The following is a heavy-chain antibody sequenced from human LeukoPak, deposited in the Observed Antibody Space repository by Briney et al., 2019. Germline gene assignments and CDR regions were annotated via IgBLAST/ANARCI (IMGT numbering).Heavy chain of an antibody. CDR2: ISSSSSYI. CDR1: GFTFSSYT. D-gene: IGHD3-10*01. CDR3: ARDPGAGFDNFDY. J-gene: IGHJ4*02. V-gene: IGHV3-21*01. Sequence: GGSLRLSCAASGFTFSSYTMNWVRQAPGKGLEWVSSISSSSSYIYYADSVKGRFTISRDNAKNSLYLQMNSLRAEDTAVYYCARDPGAGFDNFDYWGQGTPVTVSS.